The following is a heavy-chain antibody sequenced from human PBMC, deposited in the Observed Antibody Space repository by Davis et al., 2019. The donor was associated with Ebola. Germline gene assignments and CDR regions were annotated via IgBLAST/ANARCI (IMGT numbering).Heavy chain of an antibody. CDR1: RGTLSSYT. D-gene: IGHD1-14*01. J-gene: IGHJ2*01. CDR2: IIPILGIA. CDR3: ATGGGDYWYFDL. Sequence: ASSVQVSCLASRGTLSSYTISWVRQAPGQGLEWMGRIIPILGIANYAQKFQGRVTITADKSTSTAYMELSSLRSDDTAVYYCATGGGDYWYFDLWGRGTLVTVSS. V-gene: IGHV1-69*02.